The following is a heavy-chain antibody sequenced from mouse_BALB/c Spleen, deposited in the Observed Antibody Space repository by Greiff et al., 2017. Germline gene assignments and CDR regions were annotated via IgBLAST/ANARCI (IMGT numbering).Heavy chain of an antibody. D-gene: IGHD2-10*02. J-gene: IGHJ2*01. V-gene: IGHV1-5*01. CDR2: IYPGNSDT. CDR1: GYSFTSYW. Sequence: VQLQQSGTVLARPGASVKMSCKASGYSFTSYWMHWVKQRPGQGLEWIGAIYPGNSDTSYNQKFKGKAELTAVTSASTAYMELSSLTNEDSAVYYCTRGEYGNLYFDYWGQGTTLTVSS. CDR3: TRGEYGNLYFDY.